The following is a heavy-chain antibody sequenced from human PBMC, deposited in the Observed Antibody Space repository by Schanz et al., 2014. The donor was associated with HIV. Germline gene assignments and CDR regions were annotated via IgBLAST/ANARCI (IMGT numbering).Heavy chain of an antibody. D-gene: IGHD1-26*01. Sequence: QLVESGGGLVQPGGSLRLSCVASGFTFDDYAMHWVRQAPGKGLEWVSGISWNSGSIGYADSVKGRFTISRDNAKNSLYLQMNSLRAEDTAVYYCARDSGSYFWGQGTLVTVSS. J-gene: IGHJ4*02. CDR3: ARDSGSYF. V-gene: IGHV3-9*01. CDR1: GFTFDDYA. CDR2: ISWNSGSI.